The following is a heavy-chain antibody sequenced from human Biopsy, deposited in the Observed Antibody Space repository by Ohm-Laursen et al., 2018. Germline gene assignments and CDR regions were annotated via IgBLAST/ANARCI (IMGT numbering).Heavy chain of an antibody. D-gene: IGHD5-12*01. V-gene: IGHV4-34*01. CDR2: INQSGST. CDR3: ARGSGYFKLDV. CDR1: GESSSGYF. Sequence: GTLSLTCAVNGESSSGYFWNWIRQPPGKGLEWIGEINQSGSTKYNPSLKRRATLSVDSSNSQFSLRLTSVIAADTAIYYCARGSGYFKLDVWGQGTTATVSS. J-gene: IGHJ6*02.